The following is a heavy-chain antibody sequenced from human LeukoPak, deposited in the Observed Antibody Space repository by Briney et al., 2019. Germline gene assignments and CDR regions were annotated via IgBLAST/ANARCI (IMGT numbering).Heavy chain of an antibody. CDR1: GYTFTNNG. Sequence: ASVKVSCKASGYTFTNNGLTWVRQAPGQGLEWMGWISANTGSTNYAQKFQGRVTMTTDTFTNTAYMELRSLRSDDTAVYYCAKPRNYYDNGGYYNYFDAWGQGTLVTVSS. V-gene: IGHV1-18*01. CDR3: AKPRNYYDNGGYYNYFDA. J-gene: IGHJ5*02. CDR2: ISANTGST. D-gene: IGHD3-22*01.